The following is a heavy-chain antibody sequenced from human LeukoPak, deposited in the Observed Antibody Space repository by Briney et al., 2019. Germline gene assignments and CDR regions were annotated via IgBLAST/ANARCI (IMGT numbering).Heavy chain of an antibody. CDR1: GGSISSYY. J-gene: IGHJ4*02. Sequence: SETLSLTCTVSGGSISSYYWSWIRQPPGKGLEWIGYISYSGSTNFNHSLKSRVPISVDTSKNQFSLKLSSLTAADPAVYYCARGSNPVAYWGQGTLVTVSS. V-gene: IGHV4-59*01. CDR2: ISYSGST. CDR3: ARGSNPVAY. D-gene: IGHD1-14*01.